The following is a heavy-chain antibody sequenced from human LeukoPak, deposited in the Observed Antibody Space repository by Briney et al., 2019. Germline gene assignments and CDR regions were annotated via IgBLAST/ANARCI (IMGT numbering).Heavy chain of an antibody. D-gene: IGHD3-10*01. CDR3: ARASYYGSGNWFDP. Sequence: SETLSLTCTVSGVSISSSSSYWGWIRQPPGKGLEWIGSIYYSGNTYYNASLKSQVSISIDTSKNQFSLKLSSVTASDTAVYYCARASYYGSGNWFDPWGQGTLVTVSS. V-gene: IGHV4-39*07. J-gene: IGHJ5*02. CDR2: IYYSGNT. CDR1: GVSISSSSSY.